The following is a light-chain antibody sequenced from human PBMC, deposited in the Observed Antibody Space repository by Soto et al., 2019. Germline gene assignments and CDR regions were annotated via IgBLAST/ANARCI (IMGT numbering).Light chain of an antibody. V-gene: IGKV3-11*01. CDR2: DTT. J-gene: IGKJ4*01. Sequence: LVLTQSPVTLSLSPGDRATLSCRASQSVSTYLAWYRQVPGQPPRLLIYDTTNRAAGIPPRFSGSRSGTDFTLTISSVEPEDFALYYCQQYGSSPLTFGGGTKVDIK. CDR3: QQYGSSPLT. CDR1: QSVSTY.